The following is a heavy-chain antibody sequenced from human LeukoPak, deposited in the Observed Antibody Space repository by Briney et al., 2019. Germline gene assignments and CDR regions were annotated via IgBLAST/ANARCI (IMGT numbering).Heavy chain of an antibody. J-gene: IGHJ4*02. D-gene: IGHD6-19*01. CDR3: AKDSYGYSSGWLDY. Sequence: PGGSLRLSCAASGFTFSSYEMNWVRQAPGKGLEWVSYISSSGSTIYYPDSVKGRFTISRDNSKNTLYLQMNSLRAEDTAVYYCAKDSYGYSSGWLDYWGQGTLVTVSS. CDR2: ISSSGSTI. CDR1: GFTFSSYE. V-gene: IGHV3-48*03.